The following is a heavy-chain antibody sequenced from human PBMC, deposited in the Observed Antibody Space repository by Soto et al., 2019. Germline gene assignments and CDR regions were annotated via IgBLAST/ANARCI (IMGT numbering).Heavy chain of an antibody. CDR3: ARDRGYQVVSWSSYYYGMDV. Sequence: QVRLHQWGAGLLKPSETLSLNCTVQGGSFSDYYWSWIRQSPGKGLEWIGEINHSGTTNYIPSLKSRVTLSIDTSKNQFSLKVSSVTAADTAVYYCARDRGYQVVSWSSYYYGMDVWGQGATVTVSS. J-gene: IGHJ6*02. CDR1: GGSFSDYY. D-gene: IGHD2-15*01. V-gene: IGHV4-34*01. CDR2: INHSGTT.